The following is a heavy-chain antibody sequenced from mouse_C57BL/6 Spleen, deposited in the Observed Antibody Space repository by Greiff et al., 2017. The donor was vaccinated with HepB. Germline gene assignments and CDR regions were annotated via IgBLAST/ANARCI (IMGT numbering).Heavy chain of an antibody. Sequence: EVMLVESGGGLVQPGGSLKLSCAASGFTFSDYYMYWVRQTPEKRLEWVAYISNGGGSTYYPDTVKGRFTISRDNAKNTLYLQMSRLKSEDTAMYYCARHGGLRRGDYFDYWGQGTTLTVSS. CDR2: ISNGGGST. CDR3: ARHGGLRRGDYFDY. D-gene: IGHD2-2*01. J-gene: IGHJ2*01. V-gene: IGHV5-12*01. CDR1: GFTFSDYY.